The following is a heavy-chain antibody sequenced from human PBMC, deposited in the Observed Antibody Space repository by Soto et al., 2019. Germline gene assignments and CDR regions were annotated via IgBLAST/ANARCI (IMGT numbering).Heavy chain of an antibody. CDR1: GGSFSGYY. CDR3: ARDFFDSSDYTTNWFDP. CDR2: IYHTGNA. Sequence: SATLSLTCAVYGGSFSGYYCTWIRQPPGEGLEWIGSIYHTGNAYYNPSLKSRVTISVDTSKNQFSLKLTSVTAADAALYYCARDFFDSSDYTTNWFDPWGQGTLVTVS. J-gene: IGHJ5*02. V-gene: IGHV4-34*01. D-gene: IGHD3-22*01.